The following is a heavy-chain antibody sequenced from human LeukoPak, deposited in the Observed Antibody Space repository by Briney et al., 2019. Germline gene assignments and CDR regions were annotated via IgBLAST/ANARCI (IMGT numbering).Heavy chain of an antibody. V-gene: IGHV3-48*03. CDR3: ARDHSTIFGVVTYDY. CDR1: GFTFSSYE. CDR2: ISSSGSTI. Sequence: AGGSLRLSCAASGFTFSSYEMNWVRQAPGKGLEWVSYISSSGSTIYYADSVKGRFTISRDNAKNSLYLQMNSLRAEDTAVYYCARDHSTIFGVVTYDYWGQGTLVTVSS. D-gene: IGHD3-3*01. J-gene: IGHJ4*02.